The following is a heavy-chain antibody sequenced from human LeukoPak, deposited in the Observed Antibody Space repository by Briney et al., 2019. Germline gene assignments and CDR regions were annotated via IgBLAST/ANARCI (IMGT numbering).Heavy chain of an antibody. J-gene: IGHJ4*02. Sequence: GGSLRLSCAASGFTVSSDSMSWVRQAPGKGLEWVSFIYSGGSTYYADSVKGRFTISRDNSKNTLYLQMNSLRADDTAVYYCASLWFGELSFFDYWGQGTLVTVS. CDR3: ASLWFGELSFFDY. V-gene: IGHV3-53*01. CDR1: GFTVSSDS. D-gene: IGHD3-10*01. CDR2: IYSGGST.